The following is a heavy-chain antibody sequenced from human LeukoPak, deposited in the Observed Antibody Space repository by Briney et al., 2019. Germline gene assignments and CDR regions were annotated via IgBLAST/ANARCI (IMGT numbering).Heavy chain of an antibody. V-gene: IGHV3-23*01. J-gene: IGHJ4*02. D-gene: IGHD2-21*02. Sequence: GGSLRLSCAASGFTFSSYAMSWVRQAPGKGLEWVSAISGSGGSTYYAGSVKGRFTISRDNSKNTLYLQMNSLRAEDTAVYYCAKTFCGGDCYFVYWGQGTLVTVSS. CDR3: AKTFCGGDCYFVY. CDR2: ISGSGGST. CDR1: GFTFSSYA.